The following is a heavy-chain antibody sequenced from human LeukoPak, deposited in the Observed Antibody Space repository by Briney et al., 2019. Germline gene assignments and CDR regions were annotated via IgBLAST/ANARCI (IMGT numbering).Heavy chain of an antibody. CDR1: GFTFSSYG. D-gene: IGHD2-2*02. J-gene: IGHJ4*02. V-gene: IGHV3-30*02. CDR3: AKGYCSSTSCYSLDY. Sequence: GGSLRLSCAASGFTFSSYGMHWVRQAPGKGLEWVAFIRYDGSNKYYADSVKGRFTISRDNSKNTLYLQMNSLRAEDTAVYYCAKGYCSSTSCYSLDYWGQGTLVTVSS. CDR2: IRYDGSNK.